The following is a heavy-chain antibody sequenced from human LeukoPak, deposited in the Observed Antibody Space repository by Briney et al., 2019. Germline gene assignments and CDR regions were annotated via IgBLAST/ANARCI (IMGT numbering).Heavy chain of an antibody. CDR2: INPNSGGT. Sequence: ASVKVSCKASGYTFTGYYMHWVRQAPGQGLEWMGWINPNSGGTNYAQKFQGRVTITADKSTSTAYMELSSLRSEDTAVYYCASGSYYDYYYYYMDVWGKGTTVTVSS. J-gene: IGHJ6*03. V-gene: IGHV1-2*02. CDR1: GYTFTGYY. D-gene: IGHD1-26*01. CDR3: ASGSYYDYYYYYMDV.